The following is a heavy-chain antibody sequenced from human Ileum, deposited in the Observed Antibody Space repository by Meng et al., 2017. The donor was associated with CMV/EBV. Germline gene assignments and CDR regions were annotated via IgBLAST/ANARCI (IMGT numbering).Heavy chain of an antibody. D-gene: IGHD3-10*01. J-gene: IGHJ4*02. CDR1: GLTFSSFC. CDR3: AKGLMVRSYYFDY. CDR2: ISGSGLDT. Sequence: VELLVFGGGLVPPGGSLRRSCAASGLTFSSFCMSWVRQAPGKGLEWVSIISGSGLDTFYADSVKGRFTISRDTSKNTVYLQMSSLKDEDTAVYYCAKGLMVRSYYFDYWGQGTLVTVSS. V-gene: IGHV3-23*01.